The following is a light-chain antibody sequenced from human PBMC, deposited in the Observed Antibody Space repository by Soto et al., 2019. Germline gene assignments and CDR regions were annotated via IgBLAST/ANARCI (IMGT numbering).Light chain of an antibody. CDR3: QQYGSSPIT. Sequence: EILLTQSPGTLSLSPGERATLSCMASQSVSSNYLAWYQQKPGQAPRLLIYGASSRATGIPDRFSGSGSGTDFTLTVSRLELEDFAVYFCQQYGSSPITFGQGTRLETK. CDR2: GAS. J-gene: IGKJ5*01. V-gene: IGKV3-20*01. CDR1: QSVSSNY.